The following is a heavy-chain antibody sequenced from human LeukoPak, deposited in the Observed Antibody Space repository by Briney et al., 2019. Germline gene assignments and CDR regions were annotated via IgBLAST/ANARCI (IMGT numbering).Heavy chain of an antibody. Sequence: PGGSLRLSCAASGFTFSSYAMSWVRQAPGKGLEWVSTVSGGGVTTYYADSAKGRFTISRDNSKNTLYLQMNSLTAEDTAVYYCAKSSGPMDVWGQGTTVTVSS. V-gene: IGHV3-23*01. J-gene: IGHJ6*02. CDR1: GFTFSSYA. CDR2: VSGGGVTT. CDR3: AKSSGPMDV. D-gene: IGHD6-6*01.